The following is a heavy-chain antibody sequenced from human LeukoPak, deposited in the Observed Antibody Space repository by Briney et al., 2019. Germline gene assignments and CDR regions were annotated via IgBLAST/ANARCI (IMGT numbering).Heavy chain of an antibody. CDR3: ARDTRGESDY. V-gene: IGHV3-7*01. CDR1: GFIFSNCW. J-gene: IGHJ4*01. D-gene: IGHD2-2*01. Sequence: GGSLRLSCETSGFIFSNCWMTWVRQAPGKGLEWVANIKTDASEKYYADSVKGRFTISRDNAKMSLYLQMNSLRAEDTAMYYCARDTRGESDYWGHGTLVTVSS. CDR2: IKTDASEK.